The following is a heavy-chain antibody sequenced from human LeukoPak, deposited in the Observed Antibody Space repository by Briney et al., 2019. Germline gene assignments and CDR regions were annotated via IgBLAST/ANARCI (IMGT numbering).Heavy chain of an antibody. CDR2: ISYDGSNK. CDR3: ARDDGLSSTSPPKLKY. J-gene: IGHJ4*02. Sequence: PGGSLRLSCAASGFTFSSYAMHWVRQAPGKGLEWVAVISYDGSNKYYADSVKGRFTISRDNSKNTLYLQMNSLRAEDTAVYYCARDDGLSSTSPPKLKYWGQGTLVTVSS. D-gene: IGHD2-2*01. V-gene: IGHV3-30*01. CDR1: GFTFSSYA.